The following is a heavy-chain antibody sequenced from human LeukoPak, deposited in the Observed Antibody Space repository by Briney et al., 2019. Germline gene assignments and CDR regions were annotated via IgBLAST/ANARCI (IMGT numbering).Heavy chain of an antibody. CDR3: ARGPPYYDFWSGYLDRYYFDY. V-gene: IGHV1-8*01. CDR2: MNPNSGNT. CDR1: GYTFTSYD. D-gene: IGHD3-3*01. J-gene: IGHJ4*02. Sequence: ASVKVSCKASGYTFTSYDINWVRQATGQGLEWMGWMNPNSGNTGYAQKFQGRVTMTRNTPISTAYMELSSLRSEDTAVYYCARGPPYYDFWSGYLDRYYFDYWGQGTLVTVSS.